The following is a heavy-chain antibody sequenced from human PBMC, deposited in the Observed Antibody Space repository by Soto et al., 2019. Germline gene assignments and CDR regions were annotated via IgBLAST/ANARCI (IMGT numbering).Heavy chain of an antibody. CDR2: IIPYNGNT. V-gene: IGHV1-18*01. J-gene: IGHJ4*02. D-gene: IGHD6-19*01. CDR3: AKDALGLQWLPYYSDY. Sequence: QVQLVQSGAEVKKPGASVKVSCKASGYTFPSYGITWVRQAPGQGLEWMGWIIPYNGNTNYAQKLQGRVSMTTDTSTRTAYLELRSLRPDDTAVYYCAKDALGLQWLPYYSDYWGQGTLVTVSS. CDR1: GYTFPSYG.